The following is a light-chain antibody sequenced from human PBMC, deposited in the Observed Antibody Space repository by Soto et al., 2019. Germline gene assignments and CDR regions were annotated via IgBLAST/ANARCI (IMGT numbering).Light chain of an antibody. J-gene: IGLJ2*01. CDR1: SSNIGAGYD. Sequence: QSVLTQPPSVSGAPGQRVTISCTGSSSNIGAGYDVHWYQQLPGTAPKLLIYANNNRPSGVPDRFSGSKSGTSASLAITGLQAEDEADYHCQSYDSSLSVVFGGGTKLTV. CDR3: QSYDSSLSVV. V-gene: IGLV1-40*01. CDR2: ANN.